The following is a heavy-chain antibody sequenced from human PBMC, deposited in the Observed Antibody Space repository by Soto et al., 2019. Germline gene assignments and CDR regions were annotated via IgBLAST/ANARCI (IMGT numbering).Heavy chain of an antibody. V-gene: IGHV1-69*06. CDR2: IIPFVGTA. CDR3: VRRTEGKEGYSY. J-gene: IGHJ4*02. D-gene: IGHD1-26*01. Sequence: QVQLVQSGAELKKPGSSVKVSCQVSGGTFSTYGLGWVRQAPGQGLEWMGAIIPFVGTANYAQKFRDRVTITADRSTTTTYMEVKSLTLEDTAVYYCVRRTEGKEGYSYWGQGTLVSVS. CDR1: GGTFSTYG.